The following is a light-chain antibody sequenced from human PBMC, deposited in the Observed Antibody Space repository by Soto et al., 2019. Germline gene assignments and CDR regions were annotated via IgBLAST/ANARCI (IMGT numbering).Light chain of an antibody. J-gene: IGKJ1*01. CDR1: QSISSW. Sequence: DIQMTQSPSTLSASVGDTVTITCRASQSISSWLAWYQQKPGKAPNLLIYKASSLESGVPSRFSGSGSGTEFTLTISSLQPDDFATYYCQQYSSYLFTFGQGTKVEIK. V-gene: IGKV1-5*03. CDR2: KAS. CDR3: QQYSSYLFT.